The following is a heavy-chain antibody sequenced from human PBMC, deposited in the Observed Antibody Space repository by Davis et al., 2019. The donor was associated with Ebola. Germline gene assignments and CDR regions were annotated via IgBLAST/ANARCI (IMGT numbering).Heavy chain of an antibody. CDR1: GGSISSSSYY. V-gene: IGHV4-61*05. CDR2: IYYSGST. D-gene: IGHD3-22*01. J-gene: IGHJ4*02. Sequence: MPSETLSLTCTVSGGSISSSSYYWSWIRQPPGKGLEWIGYIYYSGSTNYNPSLKSRVTISVDTSKNQFSLKLSSVTAADTAVYYCASTYYDSSGYSLVYWGQGTLVTVSS. CDR3: ASTYYDSSGYSLVY.